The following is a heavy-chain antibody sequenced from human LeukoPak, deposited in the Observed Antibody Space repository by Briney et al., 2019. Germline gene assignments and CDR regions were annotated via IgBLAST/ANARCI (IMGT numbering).Heavy chain of an antibody. CDR3: AREWYGSSLQDH. CDR2: IYYSGST. V-gene: IGHV4-39*07. Sequence: PSETLSLTCTVSGGSISSSSYYWGWIRQPPGKGLEWIGSIYYSGSTYYNPSLKSRVTISVDTSKNQFSLKLSYVTAADTAMYYCAREWYGSSLQDHWGQGTLVTVSS. J-gene: IGHJ4*02. D-gene: IGHD6-6*01. CDR1: GGSISSSSYY.